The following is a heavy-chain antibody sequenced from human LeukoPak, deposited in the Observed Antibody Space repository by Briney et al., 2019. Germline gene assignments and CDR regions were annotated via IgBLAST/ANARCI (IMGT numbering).Heavy chain of an antibody. CDR2: IYFGGAT. V-gene: IGHV4-39*07. J-gene: IGHJ4*02. D-gene: IGHD1-1*01. CDR3: ARDAGMFNY. Sequence: SETLSLTCTVSGDSISGTNFYWGRIRQSPGKGLEWIGSIYFGGATYYNPSLKSRVTISVDTSKNQFSLSLSSVTAADTAVYYCARDAGMFNYWGQGTLVTVSS. CDR1: GDSISGTNFY.